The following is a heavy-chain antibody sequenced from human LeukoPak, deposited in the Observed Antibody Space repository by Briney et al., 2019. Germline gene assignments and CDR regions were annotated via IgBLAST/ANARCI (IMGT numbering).Heavy chain of an antibody. D-gene: IGHD2-15*01. CDR1: GYTISSYS. CDR2: ISAYNGNT. CDR3: ARASYCSDGSCYSDY. V-gene: IGHV1-18*01. Sequence: GASVKVSCKASGYTISSYSISWVRQAPGQGLEWMGWISAYNGNTIYAQKVKGRVTMTTDTSTRTAYMELRSLKSDDTAVYYCARASYCSDGSCYSDYWGQGTLVTVSS. J-gene: IGHJ4*02.